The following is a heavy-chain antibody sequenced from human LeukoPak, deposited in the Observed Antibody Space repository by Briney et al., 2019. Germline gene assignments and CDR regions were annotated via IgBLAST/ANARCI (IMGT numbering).Heavy chain of an antibody. J-gene: IGHJ3*02. CDR2: ITSSSTYT. V-gene: IGHV3-21*01. CDR3: TRDEGLLAVAGFWVSAFDI. Sequence: GGSLRLSCAASGFSFSSYNMNWVRQTPGKGLERVSSITSSSTYTFHADSVKGRFTISRDNANNSLYLQMNSLRAEDTAVYYCTRDEGLLAVAGFWVSAFDIWGQGTMVTVSS. CDR1: GFSFSSYN. D-gene: IGHD6-19*01.